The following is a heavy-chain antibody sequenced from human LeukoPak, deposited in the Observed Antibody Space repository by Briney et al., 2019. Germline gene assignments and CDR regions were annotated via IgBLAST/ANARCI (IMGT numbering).Heavy chain of an antibody. CDR1: GFTFSSYA. CDR2: ISYDGSNK. V-gene: IGHV3-30*04. D-gene: IGHD2-2*01. CDR3: ARDIVVVPAAILSYYYYYYGIDV. J-gene: IGHJ6*02. Sequence: GGSLRLSCAASGFTFSSYAMHWVRQAPGKGLEWVAVISYDGSNKYYADSVKGRFTISRDNSKNTLYLQMNSLRAEDTAVYYCARDIVVVPAAILSYYYYYYGIDVWGQGTTVTVSS.